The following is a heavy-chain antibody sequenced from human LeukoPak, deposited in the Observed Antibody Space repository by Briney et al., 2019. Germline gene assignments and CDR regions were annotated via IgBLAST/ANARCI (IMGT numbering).Heavy chain of an antibody. D-gene: IGHD2/OR15-2a*01. CDR2: MKNDGSEE. J-gene: IGHJ4*02. V-gene: IGHV3-7*01. CDR3: GRGSGQFYRH. CDR1: GFTFSDYW. Sequence: GGSLRLSCAASGFTFSDYWLSWVRQAPGKGLGWVGNMKNDGSEEYYVDSVRGRFTISRDNAKNSLYLHMNSLRAEDTAVCYCGRGSGQFYRHRGQGTLVTVSS.